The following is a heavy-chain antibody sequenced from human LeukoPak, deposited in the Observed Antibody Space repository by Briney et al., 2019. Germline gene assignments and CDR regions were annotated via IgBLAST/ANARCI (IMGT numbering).Heavy chain of an antibody. CDR2: IYTSGST. J-gene: IGHJ5*02. Sequence: PSETLSLTCTVSGGSISSYYWSWIRQPAGKGLEWIGGIYTSGSTNYNPSLKSRVTMSVDTSKDQFSLKLSSVTAADTAVYYCAAGRTTVSDNWFDPWGQGTLVTVSS. CDR3: AAGRTTVSDNWFDP. V-gene: IGHV4-4*07. D-gene: IGHD4-11*01. CDR1: GGSISSYY.